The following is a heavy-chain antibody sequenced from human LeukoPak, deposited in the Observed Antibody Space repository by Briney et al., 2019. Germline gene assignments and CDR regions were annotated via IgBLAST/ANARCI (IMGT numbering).Heavy chain of an antibody. V-gene: IGHV1-2*02. CDR2: INPNSGGT. Sequence: ALVKVSCKASGYTFTGYYMHWVRQAPGQGLEWMGWINPNSGGTNYAQKFQGRVTMTRDTSISTAYMELSRLRSDDTAVYYCATLRDLGELSPYDYWGQGTLVTVSS. J-gene: IGHJ4*02. D-gene: IGHD3-16*02. CDR1: GYTFTGYY. CDR3: ATLRDLGELSPYDY.